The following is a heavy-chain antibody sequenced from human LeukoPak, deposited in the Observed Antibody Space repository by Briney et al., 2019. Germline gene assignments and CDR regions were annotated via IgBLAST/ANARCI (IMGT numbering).Heavy chain of an antibody. CDR3: ASHHGRGEAFDY. D-gene: IGHD3-10*01. V-gene: IGHV4-59*08. CDR2: MYYSGIP. J-gene: IGHJ4*02. CDR1: GASISDYY. Sequence: SETLSLTCTVSGASISDYYWSWIRQHPGERLEGIAYMYYSGIPNYSRSLKSRVTMSADKSNNQVSLTLTSVTAADTAVYYCASHHGRGEAFDYWGRGTLVTVSS.